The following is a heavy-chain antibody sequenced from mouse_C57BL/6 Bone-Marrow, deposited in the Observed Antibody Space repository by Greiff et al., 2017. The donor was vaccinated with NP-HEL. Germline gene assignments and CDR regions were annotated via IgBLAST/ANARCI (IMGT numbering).Heavy chain of an antibody. CDR3: TKVGLRLLFGC. CDR1: GFNIKDDY. Sequence: EVQLQESGAELVRPGASVKLSCTASGFNIKDDYMHWVKQRPEQGLEWIGWIDPENGDTEYASKFQGKATITADTSSNTAYLQLSSLTSEDTAVYYCTKVGLRLLFGCWGQGTTLTVSS. J-gene: IGHJ2*01. CDR2: IDPENGDT. D-gene: IGHD2-4*01. V-gene: IGHV14-4*01.